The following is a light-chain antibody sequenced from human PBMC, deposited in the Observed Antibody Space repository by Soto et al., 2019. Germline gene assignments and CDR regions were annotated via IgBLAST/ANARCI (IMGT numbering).Light chain of an antibody. CDR3: QQYNNWPPIT. Sequence: EVVMTQSPATLSVSPGEVATLSCRASQTVSSNLAWYQQKPGQSPRLLIYGTSTRATGVPARFSGSGSGTEFTLSISSLQSEDFAVYYCQQYNNWPPITFGQGTRLEIK. CDR2: GTS. CDR1: QTVSSN. J-gene: IGKJ5*01. V-gene: IGKV3-15*01.